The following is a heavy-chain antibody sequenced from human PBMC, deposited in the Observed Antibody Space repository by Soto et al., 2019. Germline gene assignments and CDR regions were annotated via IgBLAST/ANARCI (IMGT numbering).Heavy chain of an antibody. CDR2: INPSGGST. V-gene: IGHV1-46*01. CDR3: ARDIFPMVYAINSFDY. J-gene: IGHJ4*02. D-gene: IGHD2-8*01. CDR1: GYTFTSYY. Sequence: ASVKVSCKASGYTFTSYYMHWVRQAPGQGLEWMGIINPSGGSTSYAQKFQGRVTMTRDTSTSTVYMELSSLRSEDTAVYYCARDIFPMVYAINSFDYWGQGTLVTVSS.